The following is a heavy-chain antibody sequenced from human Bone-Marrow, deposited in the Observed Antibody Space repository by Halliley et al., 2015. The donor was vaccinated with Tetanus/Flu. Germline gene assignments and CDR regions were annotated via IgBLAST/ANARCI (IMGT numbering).Heavy chain of an antibody. CDR3: ARDTGGDFDY. Sequence: KGLEWVANIKLDGTEKRYVDSVKGRFTISRDNTKNSLYLQMNSLRAEDSAVYYCARDTGGDFDYWGQGTLVTVSS. J-gene: IGHJ4*02. D-gene: IGHD2-8*02. CDR2: IKLDGTEK. V-gene: IGHV3-7*03.